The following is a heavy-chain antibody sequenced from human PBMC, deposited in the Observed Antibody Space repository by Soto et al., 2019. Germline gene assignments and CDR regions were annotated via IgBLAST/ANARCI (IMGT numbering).Heavy chain of an antibody. J-gene: IGHJ6*02. CDR3: ARVSSSIVVVPDYGMDV. D-gene: IGHD2-15*01. Sequence: QVQLVQSGVEVKKPGASVKVSCKASGYTFISHGISWVRQAPGQGLEWMGWISGKNGNTNYAQKLQGRVTLTTDTSTSTAYMELWSLRSDDTAVYYCARVSSSIVVVPDYGMDVWGQGPTVTVSS. CDR1: GYTFISHG. CDR2: ISGKNGNT. V-gene: IGHV1-18*04.